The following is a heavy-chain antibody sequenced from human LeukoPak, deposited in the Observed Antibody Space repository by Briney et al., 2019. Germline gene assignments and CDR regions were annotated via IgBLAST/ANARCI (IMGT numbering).Heavy chain of an antibody. D-gene: IGHD6-13*01. J-gene: IGHJ4*02. CDR1: EYTFSCYD. Sequence: GGSLRLSCAASEYTFSCYDMHWVRQATGKGLECVSTIDTAGNAWYPDSVKGRFTISRENAKNSLNLQMNSQRVGDTAVYYCARAKMPGIQTAGRVNYLDSWGQGTMVSVP. CDR3: ARAKMPGIQTAGRVNYLDS. CDR2: IDTAGNA. V-gene: IGHV3-13*01.